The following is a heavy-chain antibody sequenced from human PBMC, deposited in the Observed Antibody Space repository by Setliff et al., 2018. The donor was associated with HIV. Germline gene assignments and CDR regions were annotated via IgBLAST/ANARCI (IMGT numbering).Heavy chain of an antibody. CDR3: ARTLAYHAFDI. D-gene: IGHD2-2*01. V-gene: IGHV4-4*07. CDR2: IYTSGST. CDR1: DNSITNYY. J-gene: IGHJ3*02. Sequence: SETLSLTCTVSDNSITNYYWSWIRQPAGKGLEWIGRIYTSGSTNYNPSLKSRVTMSVDTSKNQFSLKLSSVTAADTAVYYCARTLAYHAFDIWGQGTMVTVSS.